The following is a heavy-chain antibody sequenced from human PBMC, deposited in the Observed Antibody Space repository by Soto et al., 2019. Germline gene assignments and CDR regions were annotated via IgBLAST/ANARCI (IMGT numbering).Heavy chain of an antibody. CDR2: IDPGDSDT. CDR3: ARAPMVRGIATAMDL. J-gene: IGHJ6*02. Sequence: PRGSLKNSCLESGYSFTSHWIGWVRPMPAKGLEWMGIIDPGDSDTRYRPSFQGQVTISADKSIGTAYLQWNSLKTSDTAIYYCARAPMVRGIATAMDLWGQGTTVTVSS. D-gene: IGHD3-10*01. V-gene: IGHV5-51*01. CDR1: GYSFTSHW.